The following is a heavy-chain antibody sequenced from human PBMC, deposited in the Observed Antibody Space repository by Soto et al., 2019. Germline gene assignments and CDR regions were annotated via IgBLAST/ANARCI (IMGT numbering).Heavy chain of an antibody. CDR3: VRDSRYCTDGDCSIMRDAFDV. V-gene: IGHV4-4*02. CDR2: IYHSGAS. J-gene: IGHJ3*01. CDR1: GFSVTSNQW. D-gene: IGHD2-8*01. Sequence: QVQLQESGPGLVKPSGTLSLTCTVSGFSVTSNQWWRWVRQSPGKSLEWIDEIYHSGASYHNSAFSGRVTISLDMSKNQISLIRTSVSAAYTAVYFCVRDSRYCTDGDCSIMRDAFDVWGQGTLVTVFS.